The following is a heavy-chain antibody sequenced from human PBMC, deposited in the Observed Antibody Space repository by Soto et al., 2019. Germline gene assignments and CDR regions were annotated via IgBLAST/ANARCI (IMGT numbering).Heavy chain of an antibody. CDR1: GYTFTGYY. Sequence: ASVKVSCKASGYTFTGYYMHWVRQAPGQGLEWMGWINPNSGGTNYAQKFQGWVTMTRDTSISTAYMELSRLRSDDTAVYYCARGRSPLSLGGFDYWGQGTLVTSPQ. CDR3: ARGRSPLSLGGFDY. J-gene: IGHJ4*02. CDR2: INPNSGGT. V-gene: IGHV1-2*04. D-gene: IGHD3-10*01.